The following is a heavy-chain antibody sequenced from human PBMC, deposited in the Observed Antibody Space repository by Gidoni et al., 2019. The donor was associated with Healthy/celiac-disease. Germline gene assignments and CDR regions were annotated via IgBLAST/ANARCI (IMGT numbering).Heavy chain of an antibody. D-gene: IGHD6-19*01. CDR1: GFTFSSYS. V-gene: IGHV3-21*01. CDR3: ARETSGWFDY. J-gene: IGHJ4*02. CDR2: ISSSSSYI. Sequence: EVQLVESGGGLVKPGGSLRLSCAASGFTFSSYSMNWVRQAPGKGLECVSSISSSSSYIYYADSVKGRFTISRDNAKNSLYLQMNSLRAEDTAVYYCARETSGWFDYWGQGTLVTVSS.